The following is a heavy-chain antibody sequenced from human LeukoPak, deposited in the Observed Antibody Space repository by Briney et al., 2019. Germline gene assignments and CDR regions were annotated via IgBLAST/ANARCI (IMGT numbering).Heavy chain of an antibody. D-gene: IGHD3-16*01. CDR2: IVGSGGST. V-gene: IGHV3-23*01. Sequence: PGGSLRLSCAASGFTFSTYALSWVRQPPGKGLEWVSSIVGSGGSTYYADSVKGRFTISRDNSKNTLYLQMNSLRAEDTAVYYCAKTRGAAIRGGEDWFDPWGQGTLVTVSS. CDR3: AKTRGAAIRGGEDWFDP. J-gene: IGHJ5*02. CDR1: GFTFSTYA.